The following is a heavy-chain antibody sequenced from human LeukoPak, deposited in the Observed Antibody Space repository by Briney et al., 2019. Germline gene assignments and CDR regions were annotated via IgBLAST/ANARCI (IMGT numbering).Heavy chain of an antibody. CDR1: EFTFSGYW. V-gene: IGHV3-74*01. Sequence: QPGGSLRLSCAASEFTFSGYWMHWVRQAPGKGLVWVARISTDGSYTSYADCVEGRFTISRDNAKNTVYLQMSSLRAEDTAIYYCARICSTTDCLISAWGQGTLVTVSS. D-gene: IGHD2-2*01. J-gene: IGHJ4*02. CDR2: ISTDGSYT. CDR3: ARICSTTDCLISA.